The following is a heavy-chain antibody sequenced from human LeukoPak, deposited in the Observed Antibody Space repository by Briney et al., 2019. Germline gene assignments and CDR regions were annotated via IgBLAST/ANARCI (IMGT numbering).Heavy chain of an antibody. V-gene: IGHV3-66*02. J-gene: IGHJ4*02. CDR1: GFTVSSNY. CDR2: IYSGGST. CDR3: ARGFGIAAAGTKFDY. D-gene: IGHD6-13*01. Sequence: PGGSLRLSCAASGFTVSSNYMSWVRQAPGKGLEWVSVIYSGGSTYYADSVKGRFTISRDNSKSTLYLQMNSLRAEDTAVYYCARGFGIAAAGTKFDYWGQGTLVTVSS.